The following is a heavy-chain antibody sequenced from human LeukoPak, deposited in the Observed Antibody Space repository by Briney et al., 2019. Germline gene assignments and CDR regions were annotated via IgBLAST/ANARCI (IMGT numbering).Heavy chain of an antibody. V-gene: IGHV4-34*01. CDR3: ARGLRYCSSTSCYRIRRWFDP. CDR1: GGSFSGYY. CDR2: INHSGST. D-gene: IGHD2-2*01. J-gene: IGHJ5*02. Sequence: SETLSLTCAVSGGSFSGYYWSWIHQPPGKGLEWIGEINHSGSTNYNPSLKSRVTISVDTSKNQFSLKLSSGTAADTAVYYCARGLRYCSSTSCYRIRRWFDPWGQGTLVTVSS.